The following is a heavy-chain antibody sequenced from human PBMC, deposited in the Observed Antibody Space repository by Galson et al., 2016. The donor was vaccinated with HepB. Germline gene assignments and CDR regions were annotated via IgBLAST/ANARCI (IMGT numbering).Heavy chain of an antibody. Sequence: TLSLTCTVSGGSISSGGYYWSWIRQHPGKGLEWIGYIYYSGSTYYNPSLKSRVTISVDKSKNQFSLKLSSVTAADTAVYYCARGGDYDSSGRFDYWGQGTLVTVSS. J-gene: IGHJ4*02. V-gene: IGHV4-31*03. CDR3: ARGGDYDSSGRFDY. CDR2: IYYSGST. CDR1: GGSISSGGYY. D-gene: IGHD3-22*01.